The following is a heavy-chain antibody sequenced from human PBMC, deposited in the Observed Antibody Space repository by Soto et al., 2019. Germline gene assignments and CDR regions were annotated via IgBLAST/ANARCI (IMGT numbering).Heavy chain of an antibody. CDR3: ARDNCSGGSCYSGWFDP. D-gene: IGHD2-15*01. J-gene: IGHJ5*02. Sequence: ASVKVSCKASGYTFTGYGISWVRQAPGQGLEWMGWISAYNGNTNYAQKLQGRVTMTTDTSTSTAYMELRSLRSDDTAVYYCARDNCSGGSCYSGWFDPWGQGTLVTVSS. CDR2: ISAYNGNT. V-gene: IGHV1-18*01. CDR1: GYTFTGYG.